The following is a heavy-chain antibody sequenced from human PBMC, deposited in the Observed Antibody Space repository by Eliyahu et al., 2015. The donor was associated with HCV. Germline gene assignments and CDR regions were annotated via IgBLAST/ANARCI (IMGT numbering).Heavy chain of an antibody. CDR1: GYXFTTYS. V-gene: IGHV1-3*01. CDR3: VTGLSLVQGVTRFDY. D-gene: IGHD3-10*01. CDR2: INPGNGNT. J-gene: IGHJ4*02. Sequence: QVQLVQSGAEVKKPGASVKVSCKASGYXFTTYSIHWVRQAPGQRLEWMGWINPGNGNTKYSQKFQGRVTITRDTSASTAYMELSSLRSEDTAVYYCVTGLSLVQGVTRFDYWGQGTLVTVSS.